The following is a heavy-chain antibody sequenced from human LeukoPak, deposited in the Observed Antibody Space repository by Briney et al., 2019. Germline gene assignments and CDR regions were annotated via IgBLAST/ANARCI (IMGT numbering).Heavy chain of an antibody. Sequence: SETLSLTCTVSGGSISSFYWSWIRQPAGKGLEWIGRIYSSGSTNYNPSLKSRVTISVDTSKNQFSLKLSSVTAADTAVYYCARTVVAVPAARLATTNYFDYWGQGTLVTVSS. CDR3: ARTVVAVPAARLATTNYFDY. CDR2: IYSSGST. J-gene: IGHJ4*02. V-gene: IGHV4-4*07. D-gene: IGHD2-2*01. CDR1: GGSISSFY.